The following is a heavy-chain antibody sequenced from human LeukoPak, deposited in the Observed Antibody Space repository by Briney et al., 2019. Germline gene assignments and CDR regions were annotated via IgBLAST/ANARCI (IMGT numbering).Heavy chain of an antibody. V-gene: IGHV4-59*01. CDR2: IFYSGST. D-gene: IGHD5-18*01. Sequence: SETLSLTCSVSGFSISSYYWSWIRQPPGKGLEWIGYIFYSGSTNYNPSLKSRVTISADTSKNQFSLKLSSVTAADTAVYYCARGGYIYGYRGNWFDPWGQGTLVTVSS. CDR1: GFSISSYY. J-gene: IGHJ5*02. CDR3: ARGGYIYGYRGNWFDP.